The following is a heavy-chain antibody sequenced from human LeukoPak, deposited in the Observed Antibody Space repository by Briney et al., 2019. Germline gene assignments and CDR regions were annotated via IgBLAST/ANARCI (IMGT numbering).Heavy chain of an antibody. CDR2: IMPMFGKT. CDR1: GGTFSSYD. Sequence: ASVKVSCKASGGTFSSYDISWVRQAPGQGLEWMGGIMPMFGKTNYAQEFQGRVTTTADKATSTAYMELSSLRSEDTAVYYCARDHYYDSSGPKWGQGTLVTVSS. D-gene: IGHD3-22*01. CDR3: ARDHYYDSSGPK. J-gene: IGHJ4*02. V-gene: IGHV1-69*06.